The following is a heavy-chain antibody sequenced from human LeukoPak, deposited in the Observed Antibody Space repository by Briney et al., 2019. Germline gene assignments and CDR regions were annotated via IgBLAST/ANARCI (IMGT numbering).Heavy chain of an antibody. D-gene: IGHD2-21*02. CDR2: IYPGDSDT. Sequence: RGESLKISCKGSGYSFTSYSIGWVRQMPGKGLGWMGIIYPGDSDTRYSPSFQGQVTISADKSISTSYLQWSSLKASDTARDYCARRRSVYCCGDCYILDYWGQGTLVTVP. V-gene: IGHV5-51*01. CDR1: GYSFTSYS. J-gene: IGHJ4*02. CDR3: ARRRSVYCCGDCYILDY.